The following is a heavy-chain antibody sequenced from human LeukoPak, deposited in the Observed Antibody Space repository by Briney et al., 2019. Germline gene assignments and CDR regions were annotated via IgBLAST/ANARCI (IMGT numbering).Heavy chain of an antibody. D-gene: IGHD3-10*01. CDR1: GYTFTGYY. Sequence: EASVKVSCTASGYTFTGYYIYWVRQAPGQGLEWMGWINSNSGGTNYAQTFQGMVTITRDTSISTAYMELSRLRSDDTAVYYCARWGIGDLRNTFDIWGHGTMVTVSS. CDR2: INSNSGGT. J-gene: IGHJ3*02. CDR3: ARWGIGDLRNTFDI. V-gene: IGHV1-2*02.